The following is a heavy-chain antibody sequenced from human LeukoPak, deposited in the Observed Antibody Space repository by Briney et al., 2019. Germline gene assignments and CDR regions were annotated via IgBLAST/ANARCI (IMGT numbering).Heavy chain of an antibody. J-gene: IGHJ4*02. Sequence: EASVKVSCKASGYTFTSYYMHWVRQAPGQGLEWMGIINPSGGSTSYAQKFQGRVTMTRDTSTSTVYMELSSLRSEDTAVYYCARGLYYDILTGHSTPRPFDYWGQGTLVTVSS. CDR3: ARGLYYDILTGHSTPRPFDY. V-gene: IGHV1-46*01. CDR2: INPSGGST. D-gene: IGHD3-9*01. CDR1: GYTFTSYY.